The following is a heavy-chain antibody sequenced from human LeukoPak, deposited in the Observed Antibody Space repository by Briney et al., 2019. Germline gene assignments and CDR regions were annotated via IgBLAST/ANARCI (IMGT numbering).Heavy chain of an antibody. CDR2: IYYSGGT. CDR1: GGSISSGGNY. D-gene: IGHD4-17*01. V-gene: IGHV4-31*03. J-gene: IGHJ4*02. Sequence: SQTLSLTCTVSGGSISSGGNYCPWIRQHPGKGLEWIGYIYYSGGTYYNPSLKSRVTKSQDTSKNQFSLKLSSVTAADTAVYYCARDTNDYGDYIPSRWGQGTLVTVSS. CDR3: ARDTNDYGDYIPSR.